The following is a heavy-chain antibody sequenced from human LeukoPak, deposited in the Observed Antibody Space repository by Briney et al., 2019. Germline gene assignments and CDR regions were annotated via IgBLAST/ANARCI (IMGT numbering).Heavy chain of an antibody. CDR3: ARDTRGVVVTAIGWFDP. Sequence: PSETLSLTCAVYGGSFSGYYWSWIRQPPGKGLEWIGEINHSGSTNYNPSLKSRVTISVDTSKNQFSLKLSSVTAADTAVYYRARDTRGVVVTAIGWFDPWGQGTLVTVSS. D-gene: IGHD2-21*02. CDR1: GGSFSGYY. V-gene: IGHV4-34*01. CDR2: INHSGST. J-gene: IGHJ5*02.